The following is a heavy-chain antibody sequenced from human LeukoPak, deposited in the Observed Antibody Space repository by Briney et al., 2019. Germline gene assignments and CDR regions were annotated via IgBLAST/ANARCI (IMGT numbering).Heavy chain of an antibody. CDR2: INHSGST. J-gene: IGHJ4*02. CDR3: ARVRGYSYDRRFDY. CDR1: GGSFSGYY. Sequence: SETLSLTCAVYGGSFSGYYWSWIRQPPGKELEWIGEINHSGSTNYNPSLKSRVTISVDTSKNQFSLKLSSVTAADTAVYYCARVRGYSYDRRFDYWGQGTLVTVSS. V-gene: IGHV4-34*01. D-gene: IGHD5-18*01.